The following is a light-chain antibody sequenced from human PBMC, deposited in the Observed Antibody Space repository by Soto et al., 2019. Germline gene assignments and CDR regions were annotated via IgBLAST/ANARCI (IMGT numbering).Light chain of an antibody. Sequence: EIVMTQSPATLSVSPGERATLSCRASQSVSSNLAWYQQKPGQAPRLLIYGASTRATGIPARFSGSGSGTEFTITISSLQSEDFADYYCQQYNNWPSFGPGTKVEIK. J-gene: IGKJ3*01. CDR1: QSVSSN. V-gene: IGKV3-15*01. CDR3: QQYNNWPS. CDR2: GAS.